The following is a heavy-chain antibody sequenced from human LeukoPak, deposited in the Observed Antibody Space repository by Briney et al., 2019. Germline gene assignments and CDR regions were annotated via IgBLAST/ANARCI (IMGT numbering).Heavy chain of an antibody. CDR2: IYPGDSDT. Sequence: GESLKISCKGSGYSFTSYWIGWVRQMPGKGLEWMGIIYPGDSDTRYSPSFQGQVTISADKSISTAYLQWSSLKASDTAMYYCARQDIVVVPAAPTYYGMDVWGQGTTVTVSS. CDR1: GYSFTSYW. V-gene: IGHV5-51*01. J-gene: IGHJ6*02. CDR3: ARQDIVVVPAAPTYYGMDV. D-gene: IGHD2-2*01.